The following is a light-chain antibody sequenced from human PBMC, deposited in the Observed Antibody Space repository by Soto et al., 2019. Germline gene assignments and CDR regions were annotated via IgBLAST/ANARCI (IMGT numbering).Light chain of an antibody. CDR1: QSVSSGF. CDR2: GAS. CDR3: QQYGSLGT. J-gene: IGKJ1*01. V-gene: IGKV3-20*01. Sequence: PGGGVTLSCRARQSVSSGFLDCFQQKIGQAPRLFIYGASSRATGIPDRFSGSGSGTHFTLTISRLEPGDFAVYYCQQYGSLGTFGQGTKVDIK.